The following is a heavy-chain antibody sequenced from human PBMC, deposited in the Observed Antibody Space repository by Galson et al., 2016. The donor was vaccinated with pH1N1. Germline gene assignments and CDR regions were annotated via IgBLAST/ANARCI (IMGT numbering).Heavy chain of an antibody. CDR1: GFAFNYFA. D-gene: IGHD3-10*01. Sequence: SLRLSCAASGFAFNYFAMTWVRQAPGKGLVWVSSINGRGSSTYYADSGKGRFTISRDNSRGTLYLQLSATTVDDTAGYYCAKEGRWYGGNLFDPWGQGTLVTVSS. J-gene: IGHJ5*02. CDR2: INGRGSST. V-gene: IGHV3-23*01. CDR3: AKEGRWYGGNLFDP.